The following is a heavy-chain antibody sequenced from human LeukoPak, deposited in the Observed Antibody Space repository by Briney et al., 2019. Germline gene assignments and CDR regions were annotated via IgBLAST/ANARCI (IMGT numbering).Heavy chain of an antibody. CDR1: GFTFSSYW. Sequence: GGSLRLSCAASGFTFSSYWMSWVRQAPGKGLEWVANIKQDGSEKYYVDSVKGRFTISRDNAKNSLYLQMNSLRAEDTAAYYCARGQSYYYYYYMDVWGKGTTVTVSS. CDR3: ARGQSYYYYYYMDV. V-gene: IGHV3-7*01. CDR2: IKQDGSEK. J-gene: IGHJ6*03.